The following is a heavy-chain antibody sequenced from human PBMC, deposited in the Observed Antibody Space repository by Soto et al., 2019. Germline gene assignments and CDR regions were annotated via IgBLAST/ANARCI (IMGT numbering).Heavy chain of an antibody. D-gene: IGHD3-22*01. J-gene: IGHJ3*02. CDR2: ISGSGGST. CDR3: AKDSSGSWPQDAFDI. Sequence: PGGSMKLSCAASGFTFSSYAMSWARQAPGKGLEWVSAISGSGGSTYYADSVKGRFTISRDNSKNTLYLQMNSLRAEDTAVYYCAKDSSGSWPQDAFDIWGQGTMVTVSS. V-gene: IGHV3-23*01. CDR1: GFTFSSYA.